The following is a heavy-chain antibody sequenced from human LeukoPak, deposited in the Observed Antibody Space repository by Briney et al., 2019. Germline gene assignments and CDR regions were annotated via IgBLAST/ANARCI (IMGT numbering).Heavy chain of an antibody. D-gene: IGHD3-9*01. V-gene: IGHV3-48*04. J-gene: IGHJ4*02. Sequence: AGGSLRLSCAASGFTFSSYSMNWVRQAPGKGLEWVSYISSSSSTIYYADSVKGRFTISRDNAKNSLYLQMNSLRAEDTAVYYCARDFDQGGADYYFAYWGQGTLVTVSS. CDR2: ISSSSSTI. CDR3: ARDFDQGGADYYFAY. CDR1: GFTFSSYS.